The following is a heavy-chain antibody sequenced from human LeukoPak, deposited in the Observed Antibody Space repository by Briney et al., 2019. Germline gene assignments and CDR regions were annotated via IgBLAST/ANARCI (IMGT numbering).Heavy chain of an antibody. CDR2: IYYSGST. Sequence: SETLSLTCTVSGGSISSYYWSWIRQPPGKGLEWIGYIYYSGSTNYNPSLKRRVTISVDTSKNQFSLKLSSVTAADTAVYYCARVLAVAGYNWFDPWGQGTLVTVSS. J-gene: IGHJ5*02. CDR1: GGSISSYY. CDR3: ARVLAVAGYNWFDP. D-gene: IGHD6-19*01. V-gene: IGHV4-59*01.